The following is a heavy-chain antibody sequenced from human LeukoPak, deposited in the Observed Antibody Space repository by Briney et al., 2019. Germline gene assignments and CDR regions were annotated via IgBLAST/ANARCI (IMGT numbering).Heavy chain of an antibody. J-gene: IGHJ4*02. CDR3: VRVASLTFDY. V-gene: IGHV3-72*01. Sequence: GGSLRLSCAASGFTFSDHYMDWVRQAPGKGLEWVGRIRNKANTYTTEYAASVKGRFTISRDDSKNSLYLQRNSLKTEDTAVYYCVRVASLTFDYWGQGTLVTVSS. CDR2: IRNKANTYTT. CDR1: GFTFSDHY. D-gene: IGHD2-15*01.